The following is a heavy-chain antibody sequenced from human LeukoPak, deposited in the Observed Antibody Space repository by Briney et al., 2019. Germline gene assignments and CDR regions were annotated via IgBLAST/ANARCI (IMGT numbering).Heavy chain of an antibody. CDR2: INPSGGST. CDR3: ARGGSSWYEDY. Sequence: ASVKVSCKASGYTFTSSYMHWVRQAPGQGLEWMGIINPSGGSTSYAQKFQGRVTMTRDMSTSTVYMELSSLRSEDTAVYYCARGGSSWYEDYWGQGTLVTVSS. V-gene: IGHV1-46*01. J-gene: IGHJ4*02. D-gene: IGHD6-13*01. CDR1: GYTFTSSY.